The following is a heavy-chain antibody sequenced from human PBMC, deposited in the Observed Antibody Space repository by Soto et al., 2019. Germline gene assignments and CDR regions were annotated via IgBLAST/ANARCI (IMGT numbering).Heavy chain of an antibody. CDR3: TTGFSSGWFDY. CDR1: GFTFINTW. D-gene: IGHD6-19*01. Sequence: EVQLVESGGGLVKPGGSLRLSCAASGFTFINTWMSWVRQAPGKGLAWVGRVKSKTDGGTTDYAPPVRGRFIISRDDSQKMVYLQMNSLKTEDSGVYFCTTGFSSGWFDYWGQGLLVTVSS. CDR2: VKSKTDGGTT. V-gene: IGHV3-15*01. J-gene: IGHJ4*02.